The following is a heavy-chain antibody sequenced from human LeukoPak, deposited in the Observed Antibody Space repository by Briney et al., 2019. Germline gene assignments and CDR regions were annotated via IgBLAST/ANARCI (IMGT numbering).Heavy chain of an antibody. J-gene: IGHJ4*02. V-gene: IGHV3-23*01. CDR2: IDSSGDYT. CDR3: GKEFSSGWFF. D-gene: IGHD6-13*01. Sequence: GGSLRLSCAASGFTFSAHAMTWVRQAPGKGLEWVSSIDSSGDYTFYADSVKGRFTISRDSSKDTLYLQLSGLRAEDTAIYYCGKEFSSGWFFWGQGTLVSVSS. CDR1: GFTFSAHA.